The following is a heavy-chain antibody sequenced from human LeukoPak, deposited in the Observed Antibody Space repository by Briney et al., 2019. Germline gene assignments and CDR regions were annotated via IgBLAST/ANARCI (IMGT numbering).Heavy chain of an antibody. CDR3: AREIAAPGELMDV. V-gene: IGHV4-61*01. CDR1: GGSVSSGSYY. Sequence: SETLSLTCTVSGGSVSSGSYYWSWIRQPPGKGLEWIGYVYYNGSTNNNPSLKSRVTISVDTSKNQFSLKLSSVTAADTAVYYCAREIAAPGELMDVWGQGTTVTVSS. CDR2: VYYNGST. J-gene: IGHJ6*02. D-gene: IGHD6-13*01.